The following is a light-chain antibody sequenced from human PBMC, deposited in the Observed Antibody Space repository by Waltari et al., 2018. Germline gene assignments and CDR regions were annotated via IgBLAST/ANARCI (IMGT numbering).Light chain of an antibody. J-gene: IGLJ3*02. CDR3: AAWDDSLSGLV. Sequence: QSVLTQPPSASGTPGQKVPIPCNGSSSNIGSNYVYWYQQFPGTAPKLLIFKNNQRPSGVPDRFSDSKSGTSASLAINGLRSEDEADYYCAAWDDSLSGLVLGGGTKVTVL. CDR1: SSNIGSNY. CDR2: KNN. V-gene: IGLV1-47*01.